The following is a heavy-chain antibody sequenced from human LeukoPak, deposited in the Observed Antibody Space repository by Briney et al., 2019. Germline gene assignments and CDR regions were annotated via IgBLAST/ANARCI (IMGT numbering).Heavy chain of an antibody. CDR3: LVVRSDCSGGSCVAFDI. CDR2: IRSKAYGGTT. J-gene: IGHJ3*02. V-gene: IGHV3-49*03. D-gene: IGHD2-15*01. CDR1: GFTFGDYA. Sequence: GGSLRLSCTASGFTFGDYAMSWFRQAPGKGLEWVGFIRSKAYGGTTEYAASVKGRFTISRDDSKSIAYLQMNNLKTEDTAVYYCLVVRSDCSGGSCVAFDIWGQGTMVTVSS.